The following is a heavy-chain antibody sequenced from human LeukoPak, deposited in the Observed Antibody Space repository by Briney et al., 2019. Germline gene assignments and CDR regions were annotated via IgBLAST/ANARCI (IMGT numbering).Heavy chain of an antibody. CDR2: IYYSGST. J-gene: IGHJ4*02. CDR3: ARVDPDSSSTLEVFDY. Sequence: SETLSLTCTVSGGSISSYYWSWIRQPPGKGLEWIGYIYYSGSTNYNPSLKSRVTISVDTSKNQFFLKLSSVTAADTAVYYCARVDPDSSSTLEVFDYWGQGTLVTVSS. D-gene: IGHD6-6*01. CDR1: GGSISSYY. V-gene: IGHV4-59*01.